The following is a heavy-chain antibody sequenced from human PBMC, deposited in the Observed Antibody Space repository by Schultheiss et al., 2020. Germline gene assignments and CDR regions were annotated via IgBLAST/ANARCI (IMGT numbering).Heavy chain of an antibody. CDR3: ARGAIFGVVIIALDNWFDP. D-gene: IGHD3-3*01. CDR2: TYYRSKWYN. J-gene: IGHJ5*02. V-gene: IGHV6-1*01. CDR1: GDSVSSNSAA. Sequence: SQTLSLTCAISGDSVSSNSAAWNWIRQSPSRGLEWLGSTYYRSKWYNDYAVSVKSRITINPDTSKNQFSLKLSSVTAADTAVYYCARGAIFGVVIIALDNWFDPWGQGTLVTVSS.